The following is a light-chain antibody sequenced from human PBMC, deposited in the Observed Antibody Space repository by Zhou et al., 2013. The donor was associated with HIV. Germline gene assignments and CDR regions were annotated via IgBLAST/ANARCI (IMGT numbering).Light chain of an antibody. CDR3: QQYGGSPRIT. CDR1: QNVSSSY. CDR2: GAF. Sequence: EIVLTQSPGTLSLSPGERASLSCRASQNVSSSYLAWYQQKPGQAPRLLIYGAFSRATGIPDRFSGSGSGTDFTLTIIRLEPEDFAVYYCQQYGGSPRITFGQGTRLEIK. J-gene: IGKJ5*01. V-gene: IGKV3-20*01.